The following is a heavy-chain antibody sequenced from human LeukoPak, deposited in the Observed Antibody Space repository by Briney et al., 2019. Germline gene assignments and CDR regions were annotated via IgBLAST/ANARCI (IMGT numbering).Heavy chain of an antibody. D-gene: IGHD3-10*01. CDR3: ARGSRFGELNY. Sequence: GGSLRLSCAASGFTFRNYGMNWVRQAPGKGLEWVSFISSSRSYIYYADSVKGRFTISRDNAKNSLYLQMNSLRAGDTAVYYCARGSRFGELNYWGQGTLVTVSS. CDR2: ISSSRSYI. V-gene: IGHV3-21*01. CDR1: GFTFRNYG. J-gene: IGHJ4*02.